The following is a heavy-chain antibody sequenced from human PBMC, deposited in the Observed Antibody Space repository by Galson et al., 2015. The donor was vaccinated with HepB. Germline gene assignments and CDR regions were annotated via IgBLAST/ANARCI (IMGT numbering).Heavy chain of an antibody. Sequence: SLRLSCAASGFTFDDYAMSWFRQAPGRGLEWVGFIRSKAYGGTTEYAASVKGRFIILRDDSKSIAYLQMNSLKTEDTAVYYCNKGSGELYFYGLDVWGQGTTVTVSS. CDR3: NKGSGELYFYGLDV. CDR1: GFTFDDYA. D-gene: IGHD3-10*01. J-gene: IGHJ6*02. CDR2: IRSKAYGGTT. V-gene: IGHV3-49*03.